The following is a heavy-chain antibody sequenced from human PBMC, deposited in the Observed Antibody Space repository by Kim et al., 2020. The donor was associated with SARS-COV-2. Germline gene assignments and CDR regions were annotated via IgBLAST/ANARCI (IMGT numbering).Heavy chain of an antibody. CDR3: AREGVRVYYGMDV. J-gene: IGHJ6*02. Sequence: SETLSLTCTVSGGSISSYYWSWIRQPPGKGLEWIGYIYYSGSTNYNPSLKSRVTISVDTSKNQFSLKLSSVTAADTAVYYCAREGVRVYYGMDVWGQGTTVTVSS. CDR1: GGSISSYY. D-gene: IGHD3-10*01. V-gene: IGHV4-59*01. CDR2: IYYSGST.